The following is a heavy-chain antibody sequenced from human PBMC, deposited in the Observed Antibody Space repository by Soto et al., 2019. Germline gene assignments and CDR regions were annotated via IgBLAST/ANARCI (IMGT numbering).Heavy chain of an antibody. J-gene: IGHJ4*02. D-gene: IGHD4-17*01. CDR1: GGSISSGGYS. CDR3: ARAATTVTTLDY. Sequence: QLQLQESGSGLVKPSQTLSLTCAVSGGSISSGGYSWSWIRQPPGKGLEWIGYIYHSGSTYYNPSRKSRGTISVDRSKNQFSLELSSVTAADTAGYYCARAATTVTTLDYWGQGTLVTVSS. CDR2: IYHSGST. V-gene: IGHV4-30-2*01.